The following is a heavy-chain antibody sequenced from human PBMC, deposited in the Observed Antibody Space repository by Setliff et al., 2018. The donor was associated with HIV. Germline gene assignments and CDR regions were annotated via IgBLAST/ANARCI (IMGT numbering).Heavy chain of an antibody. V-gene: IGHV4-59*01. Sequence: SETLSLTCTISGASIISYYWNWVRQPPGRGLEWIGYFYYDGSAKYNPSLKSRVAISAGTSKYQFSLTLRSVTAADTAVYYCASRYNFWNGYSRGYFDYWGQGTLVTVSS. D-gene: IGHD3-3*01. CDR1: GASIISYY. CDR3: ASRYNFWNGYSRGYFDY. J-gene: IGHJ4*02. CDR2: FYYDGSA.